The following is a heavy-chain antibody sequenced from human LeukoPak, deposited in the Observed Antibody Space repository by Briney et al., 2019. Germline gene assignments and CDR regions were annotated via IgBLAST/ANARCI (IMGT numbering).Heavy chain of an antibody. D-gene: IGHD2-2*01. V-gene: IGHV4-59*06. CDR3: ARAIGNSARVYNWFDP. J-gene: IGHJ5*02. CDR2: IYYSGST. CDR1: GGYISSYF. Sequence: SETLSLTCTVSGGYISSYFWSWIRQHPGKGLEWIGYIYYSGSTYYNPSLKSRVTISVDTSKNQFSLKLSSVTAADTAVYYCARAIGNSARVYNWFDPWGQGTLVTVSS.